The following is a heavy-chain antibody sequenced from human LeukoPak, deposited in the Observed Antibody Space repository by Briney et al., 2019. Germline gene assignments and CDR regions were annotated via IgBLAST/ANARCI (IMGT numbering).Heavy chain of an antibody. CDR3: ARVRYDYGAKDIDY. J-gene: IGHJ4*02. D-gene: IGHD4-23*01. CDR2: INAESGET. CDR1: GYTFSGHY. V-gene: IGHV1-2*02. Sequence: ASVKVSCKASGYTFSGHYMHWIRQAPGQGLEWMGWINAESGETKYAQKFQGRVTMTRDTSISTAYMELRGLRFDDTAVYYCARVRYDYGAKDIDYWGQGTLVTVSS.